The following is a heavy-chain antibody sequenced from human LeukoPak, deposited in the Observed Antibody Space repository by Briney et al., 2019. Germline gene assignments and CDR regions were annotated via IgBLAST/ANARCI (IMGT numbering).Heavy chain of an antibody. CDR3: ARVKPNYYDSSAYGTFDI. V-gene: IGHV1-46*01. D-gene: IGHD3-22*01. CDR2: INPSGGST. Sequence: ASVKVSCKASGYTFTSYYMHWVRHAPGQGLEWMGIINPSGGSTSYAQKFQGRVTMTRDTSTSTVYMELSSLRSEDTAVYYCARVKPNYYDSSAYGTFDIWGQGTMVTVSS. J-gene: IGHJ3*02. CDR1: GYTFTSYY.